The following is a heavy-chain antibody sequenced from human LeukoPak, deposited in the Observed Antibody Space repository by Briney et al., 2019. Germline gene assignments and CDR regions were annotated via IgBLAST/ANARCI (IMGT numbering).Heavy chain of an antibody. CDR2: IIPIFGTA. CDR1: GGTFSSYA. D-gene: IGHD5-24*01. CDR3: ARSSVEMATINAY. Sequence: SVKVSCKASGGTFSSYAISWVRQAPGQGLEWMGGIIPIFGTANYAQKFQGRVTITTDESTSTAYMELSSLRSEDTAVYYCARSSVEMATINAYWGQGTLVTVSS. V-gene: IGHV1-69*05. J-gene: IGHJ4*02.